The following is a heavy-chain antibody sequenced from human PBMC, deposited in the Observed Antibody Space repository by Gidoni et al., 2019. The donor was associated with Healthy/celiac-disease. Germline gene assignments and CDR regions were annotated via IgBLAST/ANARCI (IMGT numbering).Heavy chain of an antibody. CDR2: IYTSGST. V-gene: IGHV4-4*07. CDR1: GGSISSYY. CDR3: ARDSLRFLEWLPYGGGMDV. D-gene: IGHD3-3*01. J-gene: IGHJ6*02. Sequence: QVQLQASGPGLVKPSETLSLTCTVSGGSISSYYWSWIRQPAGKGLEWIGRIYTSGSTNYNPSLKSRVTMSVDTSKTQFSLKLSSVTAADTAVYYCARDSLRFLEWLPYGGGMDVWGQGTTVTVSS.